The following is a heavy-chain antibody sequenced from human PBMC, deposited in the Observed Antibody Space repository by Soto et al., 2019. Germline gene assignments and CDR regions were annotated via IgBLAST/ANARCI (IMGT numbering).Heavy chain of an antibody. D-gene: IGHD3-3*01. J-gene: IGHJ6*03. CDR1: GGSFSGYY. V-gene: IGHV4-34*01. CDR2: IKHSGST. CDR3: ARERIWSAHYYYYMDV. Sequence: QVQLQQWGAGLLKPSETLSLTCAVYGGSFSGYYWSWIRQPPGKGLEWIGEIKHSGSTKYNPSLNSRVTISVDTSKNQFSLKLSSVTAADTAVYYCARERIWSAHYYYYMDVWGKGTTVTVSS.